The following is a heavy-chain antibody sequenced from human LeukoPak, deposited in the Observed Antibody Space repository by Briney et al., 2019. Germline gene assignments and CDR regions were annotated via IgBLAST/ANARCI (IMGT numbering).Heavy chain of an antibody. CDR3: ARGSGWLNYYYYYYMDV. CDR1: GGSFSGYY. D-gene: IGHD6-19*01. Sequence: SETLSLTCAVYGGSFSGYYWSWIRQPPGKGLEWIGEINHSGSTNYNPSLKSRVTISVDTSKNQFSLKLSSVTAADTAVYYCARGSGWLNYYYYYYMDVWGKGTTVTVSS. CDR2: INHSGST. J-gene: IGHJ6*03. V-gene: IGHV4-34*01.